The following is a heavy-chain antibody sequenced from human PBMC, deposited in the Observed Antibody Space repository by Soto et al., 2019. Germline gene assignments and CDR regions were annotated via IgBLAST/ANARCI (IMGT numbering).Heavy chain of an antibody. D-gene: IGHD6-25*01. CDR2: IYHSGTT. CDR1: GGSISSDGYY. Sequence: QLQMQESGPGLVKPSETLSLTCTVSGGSISSDGYYCGWIRHPPGKGLEWIGSIYHSGTTHYSPSLESRITISIEALIKQISLRMSSVSAADTAVYYCGSHFSSGWSYPSGVDFWGLGTTVPVAS. J-gene: IGHJ6*02. CDR3: GSHFSSGWSYPSGVDF. V-gene: IGHV4-39*01.